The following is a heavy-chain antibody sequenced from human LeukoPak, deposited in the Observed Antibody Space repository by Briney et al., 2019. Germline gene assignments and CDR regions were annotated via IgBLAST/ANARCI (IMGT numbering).Heavy chain of an antibody. CDR1: GYSFTSYW. J-gene: IGHJ4*02. Sequence: GESLKISCKGSGYSFTSYWIGWVRQMPGKGLEWMGIIYPGDSDTRYSPSFQGQVTISADKSISTAYLQWSSLKASDTAMYYCYSSGYYEDEYFDYWGQGTLVTVSS. V-gene: IGHV5-51*01. CDR2: IYPGDSDT. D-gene: IGHD3-22*01. CDR3: YSSGYYEDEYFDY.